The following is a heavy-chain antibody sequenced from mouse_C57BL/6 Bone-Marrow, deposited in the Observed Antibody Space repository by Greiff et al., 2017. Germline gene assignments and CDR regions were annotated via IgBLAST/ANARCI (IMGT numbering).Heavy chain of an antibody. CDR1: GYAFTNYL. V-gene: IGHV1-54*01. Sequence: QVHVKQSGAELVRPGTSVKVSCKASGYAFTNYLIEWVKQRPGQGLEWIGVINPGSGGTNYTEKFKGKATLTADKSSSTAYMQLSSLTSEDSAVYFCAREDYGSSYENFDVWGTGTTVTVAS. D-gene: IGHD1-1*01. J-gene: IGHJ1*03. CDR2: INPGSGGT. CDR3: AREDYGSSYENFDV.